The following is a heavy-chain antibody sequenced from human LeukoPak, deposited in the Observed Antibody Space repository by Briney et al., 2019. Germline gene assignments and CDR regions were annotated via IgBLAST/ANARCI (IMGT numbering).Heavy chain of an antibody. Sequence: GGSLRLSCAASGFTFSSYWMSWARQAPGKGLEWVANIKQDGSEKYYVDSVKGRFTISRDNAKNSLYLQMNSLRAEDTAVYYCARDGSGLGYCSTPNCRGAFDVWGQGTMVTVSS. CDR1: GFTFSSYW. CDR3: ARDGSGLGYCSTPNCRGAFDV. V-gene: IGHV3-7*01. CDR2: IKQDGSEK. J-gene: IGHJ3*01. D-gene: IGHD2-2*01.